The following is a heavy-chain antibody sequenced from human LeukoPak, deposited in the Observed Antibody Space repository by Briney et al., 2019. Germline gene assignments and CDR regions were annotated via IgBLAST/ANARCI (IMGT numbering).Heavy chain of an antibody. D-gene: IGHD3-22*01. CDR2: ISAYNGNT. CDR1: GYTFTSHG. Sequence: ASVKVSCKASGYTFTSHGISWVRQAPGQGLEWMGWISAYNGNTNYAQKLQGRVTMTTDTSTSTAYMELRSLRSDDTAVYYCAREGDLDYYDSSGYYYVYWGQGTLVTVSS. J-gene: IGHJ4*02. CDR3: AREGDLDYYDSSGYYYVY. V-gene: IGHV1-18*01.